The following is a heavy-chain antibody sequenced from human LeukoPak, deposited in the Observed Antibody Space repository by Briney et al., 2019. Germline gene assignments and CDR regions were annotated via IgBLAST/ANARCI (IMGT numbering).Heavy chain of an antibody. CDR1: GYTFTSYY. Sequence: ASVKVSCKASGYTFTSYYMHWVRQAPGQGLEWMGGIIPIFGTANYAQKFQGRVTITADKSTSTAYMELSSLRSEDTAVYYCASPSSDYYGSGSYYRSGYYYYYMDVWGKGTTVTVSS. D-gene: IGHD3-10*01. V-gene: IGHV1-69*06. CDR3: ASPSSDYYGSGSYYRSGYYYYYMDV. J-gene: IGHJ6*03. CDR2: IIPIFGTA.